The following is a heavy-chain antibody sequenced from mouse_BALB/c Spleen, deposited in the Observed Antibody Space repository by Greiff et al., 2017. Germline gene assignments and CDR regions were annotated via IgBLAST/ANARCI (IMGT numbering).Heavy chain of an antibody. J-gene: IGHJ3*01. CDR3: ARWGGVSWFAY. CDR1: GYAFSSYW. Sequence: QVQLKQSGAELVRPGSSVKISCKASGYAFSSYWMNWVKQRPGQGLEWIGQIYPGDGDTNYNGKFKGKATLTADKSSSTAYMQLSSLTSEDSAVYFCARWGGVSWFAYWGQGTLVTVSA. CDR2: IYPGDGDT. V-gene: IGHV1-80*01.